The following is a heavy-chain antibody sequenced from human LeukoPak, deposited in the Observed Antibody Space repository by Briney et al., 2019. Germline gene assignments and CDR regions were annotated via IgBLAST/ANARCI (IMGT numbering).Heavy chain of an antibody. V-gene: IGHV4-59*01. J-gene: IGHJ3*02. CDR2: IYYSGST. CDR3: ARVDSSVDAFDI. Sequence: SETLSLTCTVSGGSISSYYWSWIRQPPGKGLEWIGYIYYSGSTNYNPSLKSRVTISVDTSKNQFSLKLSSVTAADTAVYYCARVDSSVDAFDIWGQGQWSPSLQ. D-gene: IGHD3-22*01. CDR1: GGSISSYY.